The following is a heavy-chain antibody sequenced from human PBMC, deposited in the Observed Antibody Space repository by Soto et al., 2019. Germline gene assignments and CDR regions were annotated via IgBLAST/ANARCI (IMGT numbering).Heavy chain of an antibody. CDR1: GGSLSSYY. D-gene: IGHD3-10*01. CDR2: IYYSGST. CDR3: ARVWGGAFDI. J-gene: IGHJ3*02. V-gene: IGHV4-59*01. Sequence: SETLSLTCTVSGGSLSSYYWSWIRQPPGKGLEWIGYIYYSGSTNYNPSLKSRVTISVDTSKNQFSLKLSSVTAADTAVYYCARVWGGAFDIWGQGTMVTVSS.